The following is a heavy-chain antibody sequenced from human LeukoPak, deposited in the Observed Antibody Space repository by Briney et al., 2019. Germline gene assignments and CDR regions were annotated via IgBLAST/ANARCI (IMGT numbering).Heavy chain of an antibody. CDR1: GFTFSSYG. J-gene: IGHJ6*03. V-gene: IGHV3-30*02. CDR3: ARAVEGSWYYYYYYMDV. Sequence: GGSLRLSCAASGFTFSSYGMHWVRQAPGKGLEWVAFKGRFTISRDNSKNTLYLQMNSLRAEDTAVYYCARAVEGSWYYYYYYMDVWGKGTTVTVSS. D-gene: IGHD6-13*01.